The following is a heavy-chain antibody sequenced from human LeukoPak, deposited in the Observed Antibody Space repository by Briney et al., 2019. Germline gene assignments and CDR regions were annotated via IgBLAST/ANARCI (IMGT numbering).Heavy chain of an antibody. CDR2: IKQDGSEK. D-gene: IGHD7-27*01. CDR1: GFTFSSYW. CDR3: GRFTRSGDSVY. V-gene: IGHV3-7*04. Sequence: PGGSLRLSCAASGFTFSSYWMSWVRQAPREGLEWVANIKQDGSEKQYVDSVKGRFAISRDNAENSLYLQMNSLKAEDTAVYYCGRFTRSGDSVYWGQGTLVTVSS. J-gene: IGHJ4*02.